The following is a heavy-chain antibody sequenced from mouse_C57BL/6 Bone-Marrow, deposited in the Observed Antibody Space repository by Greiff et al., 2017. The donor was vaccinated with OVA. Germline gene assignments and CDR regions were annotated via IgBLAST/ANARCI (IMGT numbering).Heavy chain of an antibody. J-gene: IGHJ3*01. D-gene: IGHD2-3*01. V-gene: IGHV5-12*01. Sequence: DVMLVESGGGLVQPGGSLKLSCAASGFTFSDYYMYWVRQTPEKRLEWVAYISNGGGSTYYPDTVKGRFTISRDNAKNTLYLQMSRMKSEDTAMYYCARHDYDVLWCAYWGQGTLVTVSA. CDR1: GFTFSDYY. CDR3: ARHDYDVLWCAY. CDR2: ISNGGGST.